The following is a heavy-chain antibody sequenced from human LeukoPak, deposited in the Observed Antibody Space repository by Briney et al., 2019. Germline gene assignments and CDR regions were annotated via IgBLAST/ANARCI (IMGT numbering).Heavy chain of an antibody. CDR3: ARGEGGDYAIKDY. CDR2: IYSGGST. J-gene: IGHJ4*02. V-gene: IGHV3-66*01. CDR1: GFTVSSNY. Sequence: GGSLRLSCAASGFTVSSNYMSWVRQAPGKGLEWVSVIYSGGSTYYADSVKGRFTISRDNSKNTLYLQMNSLRAEDTAVYYCARGEGGDYAIKDYWGQGTLVTVSS. D-gene: IGHD3-9*01.